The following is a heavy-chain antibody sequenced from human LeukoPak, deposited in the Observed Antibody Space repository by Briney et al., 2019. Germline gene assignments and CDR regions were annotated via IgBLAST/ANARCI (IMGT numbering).Heavy chain of an antibody. CDR3: AKSRDIVVVPAANYYYYGMDV. CDR1: GFTFSGYA. V-gene: IGHV3-23*01. CDR2: ISGSGGST. D-gene: IGHD2-2*01. J-gene: IGHJ6*02. Sequence: GGSLRLSCAASGFTFSGYAMSWVRQAPGKGLEWVSAISGSGGSTYYADSVKGRFTISRDNSKNTLYLQMNSLRAEDTAVYYCAKSRDIVVVPAANYYYYGMDVWGQGTTVTVSS.